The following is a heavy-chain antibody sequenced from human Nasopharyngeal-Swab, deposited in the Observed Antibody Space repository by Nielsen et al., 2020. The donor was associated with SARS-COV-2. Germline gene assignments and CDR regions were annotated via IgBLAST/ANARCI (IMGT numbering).Heavy chain of an antibody. J-gene: IGHJ4*02. D-gene: IGHD3-3*01. Sequence: SETLSLTCTVSGGSISSSSYYWGWIRQPPGKGLEWIGSIYYSGSTYYNPSLKSRVTISVDTSKNQFSLKLSSVTAADTAVYYCARGVWSYTIFGVVTYFDYWGQGTLVTVSS. CDR1: GGSISSSSYY. V-gene: IGHV4-39*07. CDR3: ARGVWSYTIFGVVTYFDY. CDR2: IYYSGST.